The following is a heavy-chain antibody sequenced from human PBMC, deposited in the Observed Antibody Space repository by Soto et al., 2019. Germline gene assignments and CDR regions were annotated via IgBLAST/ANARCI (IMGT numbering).Heavy chain of an antibody. J-gene: IGHJ4*02. CDR3: AKDGGYSSSWYPKYGY. Sequence: PGGSLRLSCAASGFTFSSYAMSWVRQAPGKGLEWVSDISGSGGSTYYADSVKGRFTISRDNSKNTLYLQMNSLRAEDTAVYYCAKDGGYSSSWYPKYGYWGQGTLVTVSS. D-gene: IGHD6-13*01. CDR1: GFTFSSYA. V-gene: IGHV3-23*01. CDR2: ISGSGGST.